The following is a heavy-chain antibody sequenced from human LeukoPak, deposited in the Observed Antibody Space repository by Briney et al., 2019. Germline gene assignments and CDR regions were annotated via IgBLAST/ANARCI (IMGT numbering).Heavy chain of an antibody. CDR2: IYYTGDT. CDR1: GSSITSRNYY. V-gene: IGHV4-39*01. D-gene: IGHD1-1*01. CDR3: ARLTAVSIGQQFDY. Sequence: PSETLSLTCSVFGSSITSRNYYWAWIRQSPGKGLEWIASIYYTGDTYYNPSLQSRVSISADTSNNQFSLRLTSVTAADTAIFHCARLTAVSIGQQFDYWGQGILVSVSS. J-gene: IGHJ4*02.